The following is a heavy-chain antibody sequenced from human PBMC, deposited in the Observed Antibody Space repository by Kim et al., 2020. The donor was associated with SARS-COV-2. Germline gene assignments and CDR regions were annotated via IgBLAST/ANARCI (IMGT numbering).Heavy chain of an antibody. D-gene: IGHD2-2*01. CDR2: IYYSGST. CDR1: GGSISSGGYY. CDR3: ARGYCSSTSCRAPSFYYGMDV. Sequence: SETLSLTCTVSGGSISSGGYYWSWIRQHPGKGLEWIGYIYYSGSTYYNPSLKSRVTISVDTSKNQFSLKLSSVTAADTAVYYCARGYCSSTSCRAPSFYYGMDVWGQGTTVTFSS. V-gene: IGHV4-31*03. J-gene: IGHJ6*02.